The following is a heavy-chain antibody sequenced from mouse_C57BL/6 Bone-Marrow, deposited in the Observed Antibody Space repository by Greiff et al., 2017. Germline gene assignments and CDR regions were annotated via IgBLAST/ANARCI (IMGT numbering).Heavy chain of an antibody. CDR2: INPSSGCT. V-gene: IGHV1-4*01. CDR1: GYTFTSYT. J-gene: IGHJ2*01. CDR3: ARVGELRQYDFDY. Sequence: VQLQQSGAELARPGASVKMSCKASGYTFTSYTMPWVKQRPGQGLEWIGYINPSSGCTNYNQKFKGKATLTADKSSSTAYMQLSSLTSEDSAVYCGARVGELRQYDFDYWGQGTTVTVSS. D-gene: IGHD3-2*02.